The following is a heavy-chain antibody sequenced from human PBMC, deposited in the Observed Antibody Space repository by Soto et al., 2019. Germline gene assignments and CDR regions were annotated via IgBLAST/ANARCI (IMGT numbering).Heavy chain of an antibody. CDR3: ARHSDCSGGSCYSEYFAVGNWFDP. D-gene: IGHD2-15*01. V-gene: IGHV4-39*01. Sequence: QLQLQESGPGLVKPSETLSLTCSVSAGSISSGRYYWGWIRQPPGKGLEWIGSIYYSGSTYSNPSLKSRVTISVNTSKNQFSLRLSSVTAADTAVYYCARHSDCSGGSCYSEYFAVGNWFDPWGQGTLVTVSS. J-gene: IGHJ5*02. CDR1: AGSISSGRYY. CDR2: IYYSGST.